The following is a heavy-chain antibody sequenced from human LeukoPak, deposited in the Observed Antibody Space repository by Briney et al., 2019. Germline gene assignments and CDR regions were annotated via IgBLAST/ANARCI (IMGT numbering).Heavy chain of an antibody. D-gene: IGHD3-10*01. J-gene: IGHJ4*02. CDR1: GGSFSGYY. CDR3: ARGRPTMVRGFIGRLDY. Sequence: SETLSLTCAVYGGSFSGYYWRWVRQPPGKGVEWVGEINHSGSTNYNPSLKRGVTISVDTSKNQFSLKLTSVTAADTAVYYCARGRPTMVRGFIGRLDYWGQGTLVTVSS. V-gene: IGHV4-34*01. CDR2: INHSGST.